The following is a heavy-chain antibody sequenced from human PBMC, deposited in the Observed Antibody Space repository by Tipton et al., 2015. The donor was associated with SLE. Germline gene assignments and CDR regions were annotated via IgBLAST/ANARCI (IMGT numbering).Heavy chain of an antibody. V-gene: IGHV3-21*03. Sequence: GSLRLSCAASEFTFSDYSMNWVRQAPGRGLEWVSSISGFGTHIYYADSVKGRLTISRDNAKKSVYLQMNSLRAEDTAVYYCARAQEVTILGPDYYDIGPYFYFDSWGQGTRVTVSS. J-gene: IGHJ4*02. CDR3: ARAQEVTILGPDYYDIGPYFYFDS. CDR1: EFTFSDYS. CDR2: ISGFGTHI. D-gene: IGHD3-22*01.